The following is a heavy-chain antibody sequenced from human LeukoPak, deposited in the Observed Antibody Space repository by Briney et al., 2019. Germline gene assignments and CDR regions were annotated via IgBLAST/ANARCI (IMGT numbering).Heavy chain of an antibody. V-gene: IGHV3-30*04. J-gene: IGHJ4*02. CDR3: AADYGDYVSPSD. D-gene: IGHD4-17*01. CDR1: GFNFRDSA. CDR2: SSYDGTNK. Sequence: GGSLRLSCAASGFNFRDSAMHWVRQPPGKGLEGVAVSSYDGTNKYYADSVNGRFTTSRDNSKNTLFLQMNNLRLEDTAVYYCAADYGDYVSPSDWGQGSLVIVSS.